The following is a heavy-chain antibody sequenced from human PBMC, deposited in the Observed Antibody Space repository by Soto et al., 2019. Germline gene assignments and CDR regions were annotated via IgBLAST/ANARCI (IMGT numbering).Heavy chain of an antibody. CDR2: ISTYNGNT. V-gene: IGHV1-18*01. Sequence: QVQLVQPGAEVKNPGTSVKVSCKTSGYTFTSAGITWVRQAPGQGLEWMGWISTYNGNTKYAQKVQGRVPMTTDTSTRTAYMEVRSPTSDDTAIYYCARDLDGSGSYFTDYWGQGTLVTVAT. J-gene: IGHJ4*02. CDR1: GYTFTSAG. CDR3: ARDLDGSGSYFTDY. D-gene: IGHD3-10*01.